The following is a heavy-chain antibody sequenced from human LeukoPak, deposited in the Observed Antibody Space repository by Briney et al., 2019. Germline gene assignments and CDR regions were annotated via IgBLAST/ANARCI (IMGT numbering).Heavy chain of an antibody. Sequence: GGSLRLSCAAPGFTFSSYWMHWVRQAPGKGLVWVSRINSDGSSTSYADSVKGRFTISRDNAKNTLYLQMNSLRAEDTAAYYCARFQSIAPHYYGMDVWGQGTTVTVSS. CDR3: ARFQSIAPHYYGMDV. CDR2: INSDGSST. D-gene: IGHD6-6*01. V-gene: IGHV3-74*01. J-gene: IGHJ6*02. CDR1: GFTFSSYW.